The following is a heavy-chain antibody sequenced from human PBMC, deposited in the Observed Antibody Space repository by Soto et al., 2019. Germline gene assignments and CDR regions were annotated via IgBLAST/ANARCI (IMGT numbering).Heavy chain of an antibody. CDR2: IPPIFGTA. V-gene: IGHV1-69*12. CDR1: GGTFSRHG. D-gene: IGHD3-9*01. Sequence: QVQLVQSGAEVKKPGSSVKVSCKASGGTFSRHGISWVRQAPGQGLEWLGGIPPIFGTANYPQKFQGRVTITADESTSTAYMELSSLRSEDTAVYYCASNDDILTGSNYYGMDVWGQGTTVTVSS. J-gene: IGHJ6*02. CDR3: ASNDDILTGSNYYGMDV.